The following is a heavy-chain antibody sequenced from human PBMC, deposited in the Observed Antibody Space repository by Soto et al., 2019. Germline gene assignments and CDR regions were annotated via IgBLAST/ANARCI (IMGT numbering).Heavy chain of an antibody. CDR2: VYHTGDT. D-gene: IGHD2-21*02. J-gene: IGHJ5*01. CDR1: GGTVASSHW. Sequence: ASETLSLTCSVSGGTVASSHWWSWVRQSPGGGLEWIGNVYHTGDTNLNPSLQSRVTISVDKSNNQFSLRLNSLTAADTAVYFCAREIVTAGGNNYFDPGALEPWSPSPQ. CDR3: AREIVTAGGNNYFDP. V-gene: IGHV4-4*02.